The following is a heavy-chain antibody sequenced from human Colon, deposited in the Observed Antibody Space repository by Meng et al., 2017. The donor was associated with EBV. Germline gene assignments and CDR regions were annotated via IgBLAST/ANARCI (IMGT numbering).Heavy chain of an antibody. Sequence: GQLHVSGRRLRNPPQPLALTCAVSGDYINSGGFYWSWIRQPPWKGLEWIGYIYFTGSTYYRPSLKSRLNISIDTSKNQFSLRLTSVTAADTAVYYCARGGGSFRFQFWGLGTLVTVSS. V-gene: IGHV4-30-4*01. D-gene: IGHD2-15*01. J-gene: IGHJ4*02. CDR2: IYFTGST. CDR3: ARGGGSFRFQF. CDR1: GDYINSGGFY.